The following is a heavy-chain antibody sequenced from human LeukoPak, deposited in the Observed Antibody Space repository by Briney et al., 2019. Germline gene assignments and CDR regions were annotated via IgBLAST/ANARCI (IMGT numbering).Heavy chain of an antibody. J-gene: IGHJ4*02. V-gene: IGHV5-51*01. CDR2: IYPGDSDT. D-gene: IGHD6-13*01. Sequence: GESLQISCKGSGCIFTSYWIGWVRQVGGKGLEGMGIIYPGDSDTRYSPSFQGQVTISADKSISTTYLQCSSLKASDTALYYCATLGGGQQLDLDYYFDYWGQGTLVTVSS. CDR1: GCIFTSYW. CDR3: ATLGGGQQLDLDYYFDY.